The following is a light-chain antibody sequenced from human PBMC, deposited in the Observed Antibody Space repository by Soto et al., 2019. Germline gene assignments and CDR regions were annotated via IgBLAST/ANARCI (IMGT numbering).Light chain of an antibody. CDR1: SGHSTYA. V-gene: IGLV4-69*01. J-gene: IGLJ2*01. CDR2: LNSDGSH. Sequence: QPVLTQSPSASASLGASVTLTCTLTSGHSTYAIAWHQQRPEKGPRYLMRLNSDGSHSKGDGIPDRFSGSSSGAERYLTISSLQSDDEADYYCQTWGRDIVVFGGGTKGPS. CDR3: QTWGRDIVV.